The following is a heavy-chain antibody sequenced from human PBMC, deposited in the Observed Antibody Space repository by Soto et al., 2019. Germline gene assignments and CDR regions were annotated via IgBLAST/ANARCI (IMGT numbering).Heavy chain of an antibody. CDR3: AKDRVFGVVIGPVDY. J-gene: IGHJ4*02. CDR1: GFTFSSYA. CDR2: ISGSGGST. Sequence: PGGSLRLSCSASGFTFSSYAMSWVRQAPGKGLEWVSAISGSGGSTYYADSVKGRFTISRDNSKNTLYLQMNSLRAEDTAVYYCAKDRVFGVVIGPVDYWGQGTLVTVSS. D-gene: IGHD3-3*01. V-gene: IGHV3-23*01.